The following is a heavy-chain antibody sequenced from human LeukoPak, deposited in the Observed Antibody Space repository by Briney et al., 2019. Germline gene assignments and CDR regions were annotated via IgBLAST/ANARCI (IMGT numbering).Heavy chain of an antibody. D-gene: IGHD4-11*01. V-gene: IGHV3-48*03. J-gene: IGHJ4*02. CDR2: INSGGTTK. CDR3: ARALTT. Sequence: GGPLRLSCAASGFTFSSYQMIWVRKAPGKGLEWVSFINSGGTTKYYADSVKGRFTISRDNAENSLYLQMNSLRAEDTAVYYCARALTTGGQGTLVTVSS. CDR1: GFTFSSYQ.